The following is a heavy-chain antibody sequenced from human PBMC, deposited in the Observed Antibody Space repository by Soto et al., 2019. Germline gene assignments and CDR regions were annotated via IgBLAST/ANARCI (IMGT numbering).Heavy chain of an antibody. J-gene: IGHJ6*02. Sequence: SETLSLTCTVSGGSISSSSYYWGWIRQPPGKGLEWIGSIYYSGSTYYNPSLKSRVTISVDTSKNQFSLKLSSVTAADTAVYYCARVGNIAAAGTLYYYYYGMDVWGQGTTVTVSS. D-gene: IGHD6-13*01. CDR1: GGSISSSSYY. CDR2: IYYSGST. CDR3: ARVGNIAAAGTLYYYYYGMDV. V-gene: IGHV4-39*07.